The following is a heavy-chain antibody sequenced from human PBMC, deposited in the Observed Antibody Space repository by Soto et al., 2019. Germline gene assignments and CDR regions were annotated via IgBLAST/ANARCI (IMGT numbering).Heavy chain of an antibody. D-gene: IGHD2-2*01. V-gene: IGHV4-61*01. CDR2: ICSSGST. J-gene: IGHJ6*02. CDR1: GGSVSSCSYC. Sequence: PSETLSLTCTVSGGSVSSCSYCWSWIRHPPGNGLDWIAYICSSGSTNYNPSLKSRVTISVDTSKNQFSLKLSSVTAADTAVYYCARDRRVIVPGASKYGMDVWGQGTTVTVSS. CDR3: ARDRRVIVPGASKYGMDV.